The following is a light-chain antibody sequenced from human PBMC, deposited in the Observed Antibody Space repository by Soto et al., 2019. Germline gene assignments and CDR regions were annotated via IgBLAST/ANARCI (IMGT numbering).Light chain of an antibody. V-gene: IGKV3-20*01. CDR2: GAS. Sequence: EIVLTQSPGTLSLSPGERATLSCRASQSVSSSYVAWYQQNRGQAPRLLIYGASSRAPGIPDRFGGSGSGTYFPLTISRLEPEDFAVYYCQQYGSSRWTFGQGTKVEIK. CDR1: QSVSSSY. J-gene: IGKJ1*01. CDR3: QQYGSSRWT.